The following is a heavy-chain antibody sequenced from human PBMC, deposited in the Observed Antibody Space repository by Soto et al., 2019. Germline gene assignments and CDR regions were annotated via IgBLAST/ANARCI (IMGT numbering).Heavy chain of an antibody. CDR1: GDAYTSSA. Sequence: GDAYTSSARWWVHQSTGKRLEWMGWINAGNGNTKYSQKFQGRVTITRDTSASTAYMELSSLRSEDTAVYYCATSIVVVTALDYWGQGTLVSV. D-gene: IGHD2-21*02. J-gene: IGHJ4*02. CDR3: ATSIVVVTALDY. V-gene: IGHV1-3*01. CDR2: INAGNGNT.